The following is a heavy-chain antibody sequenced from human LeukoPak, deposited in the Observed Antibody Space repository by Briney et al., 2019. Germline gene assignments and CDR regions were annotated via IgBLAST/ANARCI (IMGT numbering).Heavy chain of an antibody. V-gene: IGHV3-30*18. CDR3: AKSSFMTTVTTYFDY. D-gene: IGHD4-17*01. CDR1: GFTFSSYG. Sequence: GGSLRLSCAASGFTFSSYGMHWVRQAPGKGLEWVAVISYDGSNKYYADSVKGRFTISRDNSKNTLYLQMNSLRAEDAAVYYCAKSSFMTTVTTYFDYWGQGTLVTVSS. J-gene: IGHJ4*02. CDR2: ISYDGSNK.